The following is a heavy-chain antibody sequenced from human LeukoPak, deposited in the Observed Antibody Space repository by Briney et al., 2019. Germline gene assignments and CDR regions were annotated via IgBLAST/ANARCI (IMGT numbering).Heavy chain of an antibody. V-gene: IGHV3-23*01. Sequence: PGGSLRLSCAASGFTFSSYAMSWVRQAPGKGLEWVSAISGSGGSTYYADSVKGRFTISRDNSKNMLYLQMNSLRAEDTAVYYCAKESANYYDSSGYSGWSQGTLVTVSS. CDR1: GFTFSSYA. CDR2: ISGSGGST. D-gene: IGHD3-22*01. J-gene: IGHJ4*02. CDR3: AKESANYYDSSGYSG.